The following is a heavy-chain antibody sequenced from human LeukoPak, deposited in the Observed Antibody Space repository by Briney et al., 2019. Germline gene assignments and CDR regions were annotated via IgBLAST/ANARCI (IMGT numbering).Heavy chain of an antibody. D-gene: IGHD6-6*01. V-gene: IGHV3-23*01. CDR3: AKGSSSSRPYSFDY. Sequence: GGSLRLSCAASEFPFRNYAMSWVRQAPGKGLEWVSAITDSGGNTYHADSVKGRFTISRDNSKNTLFLQMYSLRVEDTAVYYCAKGSSSSRPYSFDYWGQGTLVTVSS. CDR1: EFPFRNYA. CDR2: ITDSGGNT. J-gene: IGHJ4*02.